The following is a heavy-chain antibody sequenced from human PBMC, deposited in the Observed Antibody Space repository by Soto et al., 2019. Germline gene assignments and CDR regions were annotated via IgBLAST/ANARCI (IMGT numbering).Heavy chain of an antibody. CDR1: GGSILDSTYY. CDR3: ARQGFGELHGLVDV. Sequence: SETLSLTCTVSGGSILDSTYYWAWIRQSPGKGLEWIGTIFYSGGTFYTPSLKSRVTISLDTPKNQFSLNLNSVTAADTALYYCARQGFGELHGLVDVWGQGTTVTVSS. CDR2: IFYSGGT. J-gene: IGHJ6*02. D-gene: IGHD3-10*01. V-gene: IGHV4-39*01.